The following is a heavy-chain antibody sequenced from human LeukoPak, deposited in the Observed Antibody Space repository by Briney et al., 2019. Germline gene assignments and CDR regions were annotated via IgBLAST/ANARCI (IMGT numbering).Heavy chain of an antibody. CDR2: ISWNSGSI. Sequence: PGGSLRLSCAASGFTFGDYAMHWVRQAPGKGLEWVSGISWNSGSIGYADSVKGRFTISRDNAKNSLYLQMNSLRAEDTALYYCARDTITIFGVVTEGYFDYWGQGTLVTVSS. CDR1: GFTFGDYA. J-gene: IGHJ4*02. CDR3: ARDTITIFGVVTEGYFDY. D-gene: IGHD3-3*01. V-gene: IGHV3-9*01.